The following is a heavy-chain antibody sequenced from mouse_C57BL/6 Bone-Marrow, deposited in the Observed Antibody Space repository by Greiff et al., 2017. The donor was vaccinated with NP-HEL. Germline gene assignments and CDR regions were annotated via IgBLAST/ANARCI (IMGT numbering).Heavy chain of an antibody. J-gene: IGHJ4*01. CDR1: GYTFTSYW. D-gene: IGHD4-1*02. CDR2: INPSSGYT. V-gene: IGHV1-7*01. Sequence: QLQQSGAELAKPGASVQLSCKASGYTFTSYWMHWVKQRPGQGLEWIGYINPSSGYTKYHQKFKDKATLTADKSSSTAYMQLSSLTYEDSAVYYCARYRASTGTRAMDYWGQGTSVTVSS. CDR3: ARYRASTGTRAMDY.